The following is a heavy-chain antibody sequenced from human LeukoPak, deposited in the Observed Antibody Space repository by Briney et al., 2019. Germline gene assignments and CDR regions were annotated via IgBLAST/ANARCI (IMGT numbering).Heavy chain of an antibody. D-gene: IGHD6-6*01. V-gene: IGHV4-4*02. Sequence: SETLSLTCAVSGGSISSSNWWSWVRQPPGKGLEWIGEINHSGSTNYNPSLKSRVTISVDTSKNQFPLKLSSVTAADTAVYYCAREYSSPSIGYWGQGTLVTVSS. CDR2: INHSGST. CDR3: AREYSSPSIGY. J-gene: IGHJ4*02. CDR1: GGSISSSNW.